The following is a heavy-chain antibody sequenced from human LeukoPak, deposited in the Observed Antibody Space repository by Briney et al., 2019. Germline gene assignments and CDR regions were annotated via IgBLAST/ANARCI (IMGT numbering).Heavy chain of an antibody. Sequence: SETLSLTCAVYGGSFSGYYWSWIRQPPGKGLEWIGEINHSGSTNYNPSLKSRVTISVDTSKNQFSLKLSSVTAADTAVYYCVRGRKDIVVVPASYYFDYWGQGTLVTVSS. D-gene: IGHD2-2*01. CDR2: INHSGST. J-gene: IGHJ4*02. V-gene: IGHV4-34*01. CDR3: VRGRKDIVVVPASYYFDY. CDR1: GGSFSGYY.